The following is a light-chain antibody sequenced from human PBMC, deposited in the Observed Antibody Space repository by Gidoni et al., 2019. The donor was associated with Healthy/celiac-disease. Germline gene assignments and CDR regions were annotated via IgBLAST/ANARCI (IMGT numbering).Light chain of an antibody. CDR1: QGIRSY. CDR2: AAS. Sequence: RVTIPCWASQGIRSYLAWYQQKPGKAPKLLIYAASTLQSGVPSRFSGSGSGTEFTLTISSLQPEDFATYYCQQLNSYPRTFXQXTKVEIK. V-gene: IGKV1-9*01. CDR3: QQLNSYPRT. J-gene: IGKJ1*01.